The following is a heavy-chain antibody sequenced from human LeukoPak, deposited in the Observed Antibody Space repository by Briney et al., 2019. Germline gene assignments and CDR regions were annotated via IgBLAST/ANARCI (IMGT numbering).Heavy chain of an antibody. CDR3: ATLYLVNAFDI. D-gene: IGHD2-2*02. J-gene: IGHJ3*02. V-gene: IGHV4-34*12. CDR1: GGSFSGYF. CDR2: IIASGTT. Sequence: SETLSLTCGVSGGSFSGYFWTWIRQPPGKGLEWIGEIIASGTTNYTPSLESRVAMSVDTSKNQVSLRLSSVTAADTAVYYCATLYLVNAFDIWGPGTLVTVSS.